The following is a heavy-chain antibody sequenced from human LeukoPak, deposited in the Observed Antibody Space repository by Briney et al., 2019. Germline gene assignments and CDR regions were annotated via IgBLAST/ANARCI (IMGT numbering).Heavy chain of an antibody. V-gene: IGHV3-64*01. CDR1: GFTFSSYA. CDR2: ISSNGGST. Sequence: PGGSLRLSCAASGFTFSSYAMHWVRQAPGKGLEYVSAISSNGGSTYYANSVKGRFTISRDNSKNTLYLQMGSLRAEDMAVYYCARPDLTVANGGRAFDIWGQGTMVTVSS. CDR3: ARPDLTVANGGRAFDI. J-gene: IGHJ3*02. D-gene: IGHD4-23*01.